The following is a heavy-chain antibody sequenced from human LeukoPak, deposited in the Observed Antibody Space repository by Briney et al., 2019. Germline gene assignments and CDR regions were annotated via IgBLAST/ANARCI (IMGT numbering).Heavy chain of an antibody. CDR3: ASPRGHYDSSAFDF. V-gene: IGHV5-51*01. CDR2: IYPGDSDT. D-gene: IGHD3-22*01. CDR1: GNGFTTYW. J-gene: IGHJ4*02. Sequence: GESLKISCKISGNGFTTYWIGWVRQMPGKGLEWMGIIYPGDSDTIYSPSFQGQVTISADRSIKTAYLQWSSLKASDTAMYYCASPRGHYDSSAFDFWGQGTLVTVSS.